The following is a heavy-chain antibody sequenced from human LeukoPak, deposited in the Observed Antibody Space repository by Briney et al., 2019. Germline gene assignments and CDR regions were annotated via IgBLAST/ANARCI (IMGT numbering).Heavy chain of an antibody. V-gene: IGHV3-74*01. Sequence: GGSLRLSCAASGFTFSRYWMHWVRQAPGKGLVWVSRINSDGSSTSYADSVKGRFTISRDNAKNTLYLQMNSLRAKDTAVYYCARALRFLEVDYWGQGTLVTVSS. CDR2: INSDGSST. CDR3: ARALRFLEVDY. J-gene: IGHJ4*02. CDR1: GFTFSRYW. D-gene: IGHD3-3*01.